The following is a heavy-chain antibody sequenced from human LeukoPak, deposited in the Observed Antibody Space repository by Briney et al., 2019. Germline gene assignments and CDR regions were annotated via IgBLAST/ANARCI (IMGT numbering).Heavy chain of an antibody. CDR1: GFTFSSYG. CDR3: AKDITGSGSYYKTLFDY. J-gene: IGHJ4*02. CDR2: IWYDGSNR. Sequence: GGSLRLSCAASGFTFSSYGMHWVRQAPGKGLEWVAVIWYDGSNRYYADSVKGRFTISRDNSKNTLYLQMNSLRAEDTAVYYCAKDITGSGSYYKTLFDYWGQGTLVTVSS. V-gene: IGHV3-33*06. D-gene: IGHD3-10*01.